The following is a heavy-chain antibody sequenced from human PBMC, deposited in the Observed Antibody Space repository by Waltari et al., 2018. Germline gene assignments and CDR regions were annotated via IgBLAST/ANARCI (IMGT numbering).Heavy chain of an antibody. J-gene: IGHJ6*02. D-gene: IGHD2-8*02. CDR2: SSGRGDDT. Sequence: EVLLLESGGGLVQPGGSLRLSCAASGFSFSSYVMSWVRQPPGEGLGWVSGSSGRGDDTYYADSVKGRFTVSRDNSKNTLYLQMPSLRVADTAVYYCAKGTAHYGMDVWGQGTTVTVSS. CDR3: AKGTAHYGMDV. V-gene: IGHV3-23*01. CDR1: GFSFSSYV.